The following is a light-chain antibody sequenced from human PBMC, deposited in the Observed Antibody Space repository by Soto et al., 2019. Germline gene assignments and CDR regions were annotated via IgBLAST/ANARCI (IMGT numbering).Light chain of an antibody. V-gene: IGKV3-20*01. CDR3: QQYRTSPIT. Sequence: ETVLTQSPGTLSLSPGERATLSCRASQSITINYLAWYQQKPGQAPRLLIYGASSRVTGIPDRFSGSGSGTDFTLTISRLEPEDFAVYYCQQYRTSPITFGQGTRLEIK. CDR2: GAS. CDR1: QSITINY. J-gene: IGKJ5*01.